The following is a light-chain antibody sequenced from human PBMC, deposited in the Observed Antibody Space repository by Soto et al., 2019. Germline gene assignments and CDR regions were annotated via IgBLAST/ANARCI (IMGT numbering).Light chain of an antibody. V-gene: IGKV1-39*01. Sequence: DIQMTQSPSSLSASVGDRFTITCRASQSISSYLNWYQQKPGKAPKLLIYAASSLQSGVPSRFSGSRSGTDFTLTISSLQPEDFATYYCQQSYGFGQGTRLEIK. CDR2: AAS. CDR3: QQSYG. CDR1: QSISSY. J-gene: IGKJ5*01.